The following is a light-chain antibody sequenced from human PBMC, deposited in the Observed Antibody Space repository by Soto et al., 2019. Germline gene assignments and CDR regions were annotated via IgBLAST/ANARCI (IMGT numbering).Light chain of an antibody. CDR3: SSYTSSSTRV. CDR1: SSVVGGYNY. CDR2: DVS. Sequence: QSALTQPASVSGSPGQSIAISCTGTSSVVGGYNYVSWYQQHPGKVPKLLIYDVSNRPSGVSNRFSGSKSGNTASLTISGLQAEDEADYYCSSYTSSSTRVFGTGTKVTVL. V-gene: IGLV2-14*01. J-gene: IGLJ1*01.